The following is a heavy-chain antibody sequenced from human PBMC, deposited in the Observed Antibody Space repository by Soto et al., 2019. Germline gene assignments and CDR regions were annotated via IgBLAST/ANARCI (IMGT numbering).Heavy chain of an antibody. V-gene: IGHV3-11*03. D-gene: IGHD3-16*02. J-gene: IGHJ3*02. CDR1: GFTFSDYY. CDR3: ARLYGLDAFDI. Sequence: GGSLRLSCAASGFTFSDYYMSWIRQAPGKGLEWVSYISSSSSYTNYADSVKGRFTISRDNAKNSLYLQMNSLRAEDTAVYYCARLYGLDAFDIWGQGTMVTVSS. CDR2: ISSSSSYT.